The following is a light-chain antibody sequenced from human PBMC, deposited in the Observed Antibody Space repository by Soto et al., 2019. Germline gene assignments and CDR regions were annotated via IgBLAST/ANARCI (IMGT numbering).Light chain of an antibody. Sequence: EIVLTQSPATLSLSPGERVPLSCRASQSVSSNLAWYQQKPGQAPSLLIYGAFTRATGIPARFSGTGSGTEFTLTISSLQSEEFALYYCQQYNDWPLTFGQGTKVDI. J-gene: IGKJ1*01. CDR2: GAF. V-gene: IGKV3-15*01. CDR1: QSVSSN. CDR3: QQYNDWPLT.